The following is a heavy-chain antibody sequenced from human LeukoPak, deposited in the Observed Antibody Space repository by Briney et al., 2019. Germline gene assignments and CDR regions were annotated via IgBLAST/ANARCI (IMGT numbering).Heavy chain of an antibody. V-gene: IGHV1-69*13. CDR2: IIPIFGTA. CDR1: GGTFSSYA. CDR3: ARSEIYCNNGFCYREPCDY. D-gene: IGHD2-8*01. Sequence: ASVKVSCKASGGTFSSYAISWVRQAPGQGLEWMGGIIPIFGTANYAQKFQGRVTITADESTSTAYMELSSLRSEDTAVYYCARSEIYCNNGFCYREPCDYWGQGTLVTVSS. J-gene: IGHJ4*02.